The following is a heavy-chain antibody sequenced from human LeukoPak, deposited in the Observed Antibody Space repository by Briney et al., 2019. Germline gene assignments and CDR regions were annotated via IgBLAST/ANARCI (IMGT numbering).Heavy chain of an antibody. V-gene: IGHV3-9*01. J-gene: IGHJ4*02. D-gene: IGHD2-2*01. CDR3: AKGDCSSTSCYVDY. CDR2: ISWNSGSI. Sequence: GGSLRLSCAASGFTFSTYGIHWVRQAPGKGLEWVSGISWNSGSIGYADSVKGRFTISRDNAKNSLYLQMNSLRAEDTALYYCAKGDCSSTSCYVDYWGQGTLVTVSS. CDR1: GFTFSTYG.